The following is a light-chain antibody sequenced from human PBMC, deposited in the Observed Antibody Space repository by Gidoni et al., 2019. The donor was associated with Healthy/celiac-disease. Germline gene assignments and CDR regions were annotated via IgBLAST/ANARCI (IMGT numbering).Light chain of an antibody. V-gene: IGKV1-39*01. Sequence: DIQMNQSPSSLSASVGDRVTITCRASQSISSDLNRYQQKPGKAPKLLIYAASSLQSGVPSRCSGSGSGTDFTLTISSLQPDDFATYYCHPSYSTPRTFGHGTKLEIK. J-gene: IGKJ1*01. CDR3: HPSYSTPRT. CDR1: QSISSD. CDR2: AAS.